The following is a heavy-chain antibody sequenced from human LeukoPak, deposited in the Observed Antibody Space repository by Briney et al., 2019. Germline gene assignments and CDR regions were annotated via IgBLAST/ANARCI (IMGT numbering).Heavy chain of an antibody. J-gene: IGHJ3*02. D-gene: IGHD2-21*01. Sequence: GESLKISCKGSGYGFTRYWIGWVRQMPGKGLGWMGIIYPGDSDTRYSPSFQGQVTISADKSISTAYLQWSSLKASDTAMYYCARHYSPWDAFDIWGQGTMVTVSS. CDR3: ARHYSPWDAFDI. CDR2: IYPGDSDT. V-gene: IGHV5-51*01. CDR1: GYGFTRYW.